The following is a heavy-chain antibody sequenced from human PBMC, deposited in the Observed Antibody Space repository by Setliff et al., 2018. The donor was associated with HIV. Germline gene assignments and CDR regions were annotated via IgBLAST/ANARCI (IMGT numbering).Heavy chain of an antibody. CDR1: GSSTNSGYS. CDR3: ARHQSREVVPRDAFDI. J-gene: IGHJ3*02. Sequence: SETLSLTCDVSGSSTNSGYSWGWVRQPPGKGLEWIGTIYDTGNSFYNPSLKSRLTISLDTSPNQVSLKLISVTAADTAVCYCARHQSREVVPRDAFDIWGQGTMVTVSS. V-gene: IGHV4-38-2*01. D-gene: IGHD2-21*01. CDR2: IYDTGNS.